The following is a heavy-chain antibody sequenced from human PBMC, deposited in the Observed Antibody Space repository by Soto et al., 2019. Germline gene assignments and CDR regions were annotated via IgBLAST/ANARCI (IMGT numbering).Heavy chain of an antibody. Sequence: SVKVSCKASGGTFSSYAISWVRQAPGQGLEWMGGIIPIFGTANYAQKFQGRVTITADESTSTAYMELSSLRSEDTAVYYCARTPVSPEQHYYYYGMDVWGQGTTVTVSS. V-gene: IGHV1-69*13. CDR1: GGTFSSYA. D-gene: IGHD4-17*01. J-gene: IGHJ6*02. CDR3: ARTPVSPEQHYYYYGMDV. CDR2: IIPIFGTA.